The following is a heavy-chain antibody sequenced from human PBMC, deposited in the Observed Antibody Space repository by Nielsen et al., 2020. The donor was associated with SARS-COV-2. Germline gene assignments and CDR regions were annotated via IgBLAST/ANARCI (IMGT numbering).Heavy chain of an antibody. J-gene: IGHJ5*02. CDR3: ASESSTRSPNWFDP. CDR2: IYYSGST. D-gene: IGHD2-2*01. V-gene: IGHV4-30-4*01. Sequence: IRQPTGKGLEWIGYIYYSGSTYYNPSLKSRVTISVDTSKNQFSLKLSSGTAADTAVYYCASESSTRSPNWFDPWGQGTLVTVSS.